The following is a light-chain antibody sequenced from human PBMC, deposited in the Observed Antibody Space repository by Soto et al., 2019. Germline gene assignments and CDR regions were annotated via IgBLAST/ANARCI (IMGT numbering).Light chain of an antibody. CDR1: QSITSW. J-gene: IGKJ1*01. CDR2: DAS. V-gene: IGKV1-5*01. Sequence: DIQMTQSPSTLSASVGDRVTITCRASQSITSWLAWYQQKPGKAPKLLMYDASTLYSGVPSRFSDSGSGTEFTLTISRLQPDDFATYYCQQYNGYPWTFGQGTKVEIK. CDR3: QQYNGYPWT.